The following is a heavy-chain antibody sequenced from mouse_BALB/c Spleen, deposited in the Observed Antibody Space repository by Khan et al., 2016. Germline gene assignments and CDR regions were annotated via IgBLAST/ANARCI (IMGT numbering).Heavy chain of an antibody. Sequence: VQLQQSGPGLVKPSQSLSLTCTVSGYSITSDYAWNWFRQFPGNKLEWMGYISYSGSTRYYPSLKSRISITRDTSRNQFFLQLNSVTTEDTATYYCARTPTAYYAMDDWGQGTSVTVSS. J-gene: IGHJ4*01. CDR1: GYSITSDYA. D-gene: IGHD1-2*01. CDR3: ARTPTAYYAMDD. CDR2: ISYSGST. V-gene: IGHV3-2*02.